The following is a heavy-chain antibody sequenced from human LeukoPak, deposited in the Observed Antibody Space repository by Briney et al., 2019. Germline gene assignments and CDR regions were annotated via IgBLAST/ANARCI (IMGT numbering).Heavy chain of an antibody. D-gene: IGHD4-17*01. CDR2: IYYTGST. CDR1: GGSINNYY. V-gene: IGHV4-59*12. J-gene: IGHJ6*02. CDR3: TTEVGVTINGMDV. Sequence: SETLSLTCTVSGGSINNYYWSWVRQPPGAGLEWLAYIYYTGSTNYNPSLKTRLTISVDTSKNQFSLRLNSVTVADTAVYYCTTEVGVTINGMDVWGQGTTVTVSS.